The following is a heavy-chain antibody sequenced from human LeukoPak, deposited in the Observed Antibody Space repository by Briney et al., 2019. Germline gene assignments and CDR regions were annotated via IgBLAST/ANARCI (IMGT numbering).Heavy chain of an antibody. V-gene: IGHV3-11*06. CDR1: GFIFSDYY. CDR3: ARDCSSTSCYVFWEPGYGMDV. J-gene: IGHJ6*02. D-gene: IGHD2-2*01. Sequence: GGSLRLSCAASGFIFSDYYMSWIRQAPGKGLEWVSHISSSRSYTNYADSVKGRFTISRDNAKNSLYLQMNSLRAEDTAVYYCARDCSSTSCYVFWEPGYGMDVWGQGTTVTVSS. CDR2: ISSSRSYT.